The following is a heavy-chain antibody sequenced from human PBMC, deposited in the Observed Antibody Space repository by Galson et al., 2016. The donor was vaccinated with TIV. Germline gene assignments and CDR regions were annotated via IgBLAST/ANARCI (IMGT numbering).Heavy chain of an antibody. CDR1: GFIVSDNY. CDR2: LYRGDGT. J-gene: IGHJ6*02. D-gene: IGHD2-21*01. CDR3: ARDRRYCGNECYLQYYYGLDV. Sequence: SLRLSCAASGFIVSDNYINWVRQAQGKGLEWVSVLYRGDGTQYADSVRGRFTVPRDTSKNTVYLQMNSLTIDDTGVYYCARDRRYCGNECYLQYYYGLDVWGQGTTVTVSS. V-gene: IGHV3-66*02.